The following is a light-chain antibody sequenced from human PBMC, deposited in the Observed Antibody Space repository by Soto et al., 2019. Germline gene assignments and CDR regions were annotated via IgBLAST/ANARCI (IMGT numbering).Light chain of an antibody. Sequence: QPVLTQSPSASASLGASVKLTCTLSSGHSTYAIAWHQQQPEKGPRYLMKLDSDGSHSKGDGIPDRFSGSSSGAECYLTISSLQSEDEADYYCQTWATGPDWVFGGGTKLTVL. V-gene: IGLV4-69*01. CDR1: SGHSTYA. CDR3: QTWATGPDWV. J-gene: IGLJ3*02. CDR2: LDSDGSH.